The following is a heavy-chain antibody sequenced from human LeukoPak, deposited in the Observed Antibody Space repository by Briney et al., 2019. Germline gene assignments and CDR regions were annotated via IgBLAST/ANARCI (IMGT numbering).Heavy chain of an antibody. J-gene: IGHJ4*02. V-gene: IGHV3-48*03. CDR2: ISSSGSTI. CDR1: GFTFSSYE. CDR3: AGAYDILTGFDY. D-gene: IGHD3-9*01. Sequence: GGSLRLSCAASGFTFSSYEMNWVRQAPGKGPEWVSYISSSGSTIYYADSVKGRFTISRDNAKNSLYLQMNSLRAEDTAVYYCAGAYDILTGFDYWGQGTLVTVSS.